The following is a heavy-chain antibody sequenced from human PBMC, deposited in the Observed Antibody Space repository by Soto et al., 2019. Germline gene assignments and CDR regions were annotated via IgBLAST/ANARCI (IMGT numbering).Heavy chain of an antibody. Sequence: SETLSLTCTVSGGSISSSSYYWGWIRQPPGKGLEWIGSIYYSGSTYYNPSLKSRVTISVDTSKNQFSLKLSSVTAADTAVYYCASHETRITMVDWFDPWGQGTLVTVSS. CDR2: IYYSGST. D-gene: IGHD3-10*01. CDR3: ASHETRITMVDWFDP. CDR1: GGSISSSSYY. J-gene: IGHJ5*02. V-gene: IGHV4-39*01.